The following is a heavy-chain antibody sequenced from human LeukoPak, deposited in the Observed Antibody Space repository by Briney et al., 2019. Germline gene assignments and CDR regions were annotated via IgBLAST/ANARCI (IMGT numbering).Heavy chain of an antibody. J-gene: IGHJ3*02. CDR1: GYTFTSYD. Sequence: ASVKVSCKASGYTFTSYDINWVRQDTGQGLEWMGWMNPNSGNTGYAQKFQGRVTMTRNTSISTAYMELSSLRSEDTAVYYCARGPGDDDAFDIWGQGTMVTVSS. V-gene: IGHV1-8*01. D-gene: IGHD4-17*01. CDR3: ARGPGDDDAFDI. CDR2: MNPNSGNT.